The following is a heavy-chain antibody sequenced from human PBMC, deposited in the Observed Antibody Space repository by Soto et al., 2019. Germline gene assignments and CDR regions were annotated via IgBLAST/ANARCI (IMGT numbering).Heavy chain of an antibody. CDR2: MNPNSGNT. V-gene: IGHV1-8*01. J-gene: IGHJ4*02. Sequence: ASVKVSCKASGYTFTSYDINWVRQATGQGLEWMGWMNPNSGNTGYAQKFQGRVTMTRNTSISTAYMELSSLRSEDTAVYYCARVARGYTSGWYYFDYWGQGTLVTVSS. CDR1: GYTFTSYD. CDR3: ARVARGYTSGWYYFDY. D-gene: IGHD6-19*01.